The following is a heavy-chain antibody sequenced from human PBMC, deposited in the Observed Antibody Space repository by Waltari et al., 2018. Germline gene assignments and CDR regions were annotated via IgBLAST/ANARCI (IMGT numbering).Heavy chain of an antibody. Sequence: QVQVQESGPGLVNPSDTLSLPCTVPGASITNYYWSWIRQPAGKGLEWIGRIYTSGSTTKNPSLKSRVTMSLDTSNNQFSLKLTSVTAADTAVYYCARDRFMSENYDFWRGPYYLDVWGKGTTVAVSS. V-gene: IGHV4-4*07. CDR1: GASITNYY. J-gene: IGHJ6*03. D-gene: IGHD3-3*01. CDR3: ARDRFMSENYDFWRGPYYLDV. CDR2: IYTSGST.